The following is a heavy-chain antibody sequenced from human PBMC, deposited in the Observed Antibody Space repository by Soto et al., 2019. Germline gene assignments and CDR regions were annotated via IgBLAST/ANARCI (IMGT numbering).Heavy chain of an antibody. J-gene: IGHJ4*02. CDR1: GASISSRTW. D-gene: IGHD2-21*01. CDR2: MYHNGGS. CDR3: TCCGHDYKIDN. V-gene: IGHV4-4*02. Sequence: QVQLQESGPGLVKPSETLSLTCAVSGASISSRTWWTWVRQSPGKGLGWIGEMYHNGGSNYNPSLKSRVAISTDTSKNQFSLTLTSVTAADTAMYYCTCCGHDYKIDNWGQGSLVTVSS.